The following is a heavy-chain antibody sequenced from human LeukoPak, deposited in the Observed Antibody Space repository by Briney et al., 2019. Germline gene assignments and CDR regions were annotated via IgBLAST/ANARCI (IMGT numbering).Heavy chain of an antibody. Sequence: SVKVSCKASGGTFSSYAISWVRQAPGQGVEWMGWISAYNGNTNYAQKLQGRVTMTTDTSTSTAYMELRSLRSDDTAVYYCARILGSRPGNWGQGTLVTVSS. D-gene: IGHD1-14*01. J-gene: IGHJ4*02. CDR3: ARILGSRPGN. CDR1: GGTFSSYA. CDR2: ISAYNGNT. V-gene: IGHV1-18*01.